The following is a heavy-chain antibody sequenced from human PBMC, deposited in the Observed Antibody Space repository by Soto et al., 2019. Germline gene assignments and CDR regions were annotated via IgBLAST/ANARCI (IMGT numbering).Heavy chain of an antibody. CDR2: IDPSDSYT. Sequence: GESLKISCKGSGYSFTSYWISWVRQMPGKGLERMGRIDPSDSYTNYSPSFQGHVTISADKSISTAYLQWSSLKASDTAMYYCARHGTAAAATRYGMDVWGQGTAVTVSS. V-gene: IGHV5-10-1*01. J-gene: IGHJ6*02. CDR1: GYSFTSYW. D-gene: IGHD6-13*01. CDR3: ARHGTAAAATRYGMDV.